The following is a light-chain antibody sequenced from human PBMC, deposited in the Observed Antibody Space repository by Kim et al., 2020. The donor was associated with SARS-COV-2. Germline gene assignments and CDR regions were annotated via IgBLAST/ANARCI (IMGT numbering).Light chain of an antibody. V-gene: IGLV1-44*01. CDR3: AAWDDSLNGWV. CDR2: SNN. J-gene: IGLJ3*02. Sequence: GQRVTISCSGSRSTTGSNTVNWYQQRPGTAPKLRIYSNNQRPSGVPDRVSGSKSGTSASLAISGLQSEDEADYYCAAWDDSLNGWVFGGGTQLTVL. CDR1: RSTTGSNT.